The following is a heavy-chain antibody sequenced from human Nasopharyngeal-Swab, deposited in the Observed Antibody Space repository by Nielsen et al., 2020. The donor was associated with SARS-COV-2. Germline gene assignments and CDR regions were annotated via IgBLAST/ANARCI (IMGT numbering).Heavy chain of an antibody. J-gene: IGHJ3*02. D-gene: IGHD1-26*01. CDR3: AVDGVGATPREYAFDI. V-gene: IGHV1-8*01. CDR2: MNPNSGNT. Sequence: ASVKVPCKASGYTFTSYDINWVRQATGQGLEWMGWMNPNSGNTGYAQKFQGRVTMTRNTSISTAYMELSSLRSEDTAVYYCAVDGVGATPREYAFDIWGQGTMVTVSS. CDR1: GYTFTSYD.